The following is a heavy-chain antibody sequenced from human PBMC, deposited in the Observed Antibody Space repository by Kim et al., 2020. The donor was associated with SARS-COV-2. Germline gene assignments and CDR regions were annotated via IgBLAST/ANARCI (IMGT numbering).Heavy chain of an antibody. Sequence: GGSLRLSCAASGFTFSSYSMNWVRQAPGKGLEWVSSISSSSSYIYYADSVKGRFTISRDNAKNSLYLQMNSLRAEDTAVYYCARVGHNSSGYYYDYWGQGTLVTVSS. D-gene: IGHD3-22*01. CDR1: GFTFSSYS. CDR3: ARVGHNSSGYYYDY. V-gene: IGHV3-21*01. CDR2: ISSSSSYI. J-gene: IGHJ4*02.